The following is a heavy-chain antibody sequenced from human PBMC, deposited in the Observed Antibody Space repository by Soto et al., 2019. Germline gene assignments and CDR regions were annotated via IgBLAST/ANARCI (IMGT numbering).Heavy chain of an antibody. CDR3: AAAHFYDSSGYQMYYFDY. J-gene: IGHJ4*02. V-gene: IGHV1-58*01. D-gene: IGHD3-22*01. CDR1: GFTFTSSA. CDR2: IVVGSGNT. Sequence: QMQLVQSGPEVKKPGTSVKVSCKASGFTFTSSAVQWVRQARGQRLEWIGWIVVGSGNTNYAQKFQERVTITRDMSTSTAYMELSSLRSEDTAVYYCAAAHFYDSSGYQMYYFDYWGQGTLVTVSS.